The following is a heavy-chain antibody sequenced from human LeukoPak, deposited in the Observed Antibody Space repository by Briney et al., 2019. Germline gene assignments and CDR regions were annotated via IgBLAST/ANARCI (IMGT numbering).Heavy chain of an antibody. CDR1: GFTFSSYA. CDR3: ARRYFDY. J-gene: IGHJ4*02. Sequence: GGSLRLSCAASGFTFSSYAMSWVRQAPGKGLEWVSGISGSGDTTYYADSVKGRFTISRDNSKNTVYLQMNSLRAEDTAVYYCARRYFDYWGQGILVTVSS. V-gene: IGHV3-23*01. CDR2: ISGSGDTT.